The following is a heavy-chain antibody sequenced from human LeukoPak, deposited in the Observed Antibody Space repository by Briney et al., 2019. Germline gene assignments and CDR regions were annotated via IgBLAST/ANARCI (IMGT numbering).Heavy chain of an antibody. V-gene: IGHV3-21*01. Sequence: GGSLRLSCAASGFTFSSYSMNWVRQAPGKGPEWVSSISSSSSYIYYADSVKGRFTISRDNAKNSLYLQMNSLRAEDTAVYYCARSERFLEWLPSHFDYWGQGTLVTVSS. CDR3: ARSERFLEWLPSHFDY. D-gene: IGHD3-3*01. CDR2: ISSSSSYI. CDR1: GFTFSSYS. J-gene: IGHJ4*02.